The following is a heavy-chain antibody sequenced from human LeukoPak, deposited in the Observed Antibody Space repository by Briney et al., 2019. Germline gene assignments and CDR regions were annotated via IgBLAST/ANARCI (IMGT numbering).Heavy chain of an antibody. J-gene: IGHJ4*02. CDR3: ARGNSDTDNDPYFDY. Sequence: PSETLSLTCTVSGVSISRYYWSWIRQPPGKGLEWIGYVIYTGSTNYNPSLKSRVTISIDTSKNQFSLNLSSVTAADTAVYYCARGNSDTDNDPYFDYWGQGTLVTVSS. D-gene: IGHD1-1*01. CDR2: VIYTGST. CDR1: GVSISRYY. V-gene: IGHV4-59*01.